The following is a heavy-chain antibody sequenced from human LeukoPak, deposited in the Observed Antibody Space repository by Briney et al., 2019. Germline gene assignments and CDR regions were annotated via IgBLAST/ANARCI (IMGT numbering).Heavy chain of an antibody. CDR3: ARDRLTTVTTFHFDY. CDR1: GFTFSSYA. D-gene: IGHD4-17*01. CDR2: IWSDTTNK. V-gene: IGHV3-33*01. Sequence: GGSLRLSCAASGFTFSSYAMHWVRQAPGKGLEWVAVIWSDTTNKYYADSVKGRFTISRENSKHTLYLQMSSLRAEDTAMYYCARDRLTTVTTFHFDYWGQGTLVTVSS. J-gene: IGHJ4*02.